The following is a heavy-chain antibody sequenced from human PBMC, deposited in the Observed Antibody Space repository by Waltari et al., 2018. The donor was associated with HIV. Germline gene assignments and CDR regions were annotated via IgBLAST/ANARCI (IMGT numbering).Heavy chain of an antibody. CDR1: GFTFDDYT. Sequence: EVQLVESGGVVVQPGGSLRLSCAASGFTFDDYTMHWVRHAAGKGLEWVSLISWDGGSTYYADSVKGRFTISRDNSKNSLYLQMNSLRTEDTALYYCAKELSYSSSWGTTTGGMDVWGQGTTVTVSS. V-gene: IGHV3-43*01. J-gene: IGHJ6*02. CDR2: ISWDGGST. CDR3: AKELSYSSSWGTTTGGMDV. D-gene: IGHD6-6*01.